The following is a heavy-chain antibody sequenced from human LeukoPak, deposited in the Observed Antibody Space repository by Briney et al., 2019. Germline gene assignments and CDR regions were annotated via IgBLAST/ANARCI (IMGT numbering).Heavy chain of an antibody. CDR2: ISAYNGNT. Sequence: GASVKVSCKASGYTFTSYGISWVRQAPGQGLEWMGWISAYNGNTNYAQKLQGRVTMTTDTSTSTAYMELRSLRSDDTAVYYCASSYYYDGSGYYYTPDCWGQGTLVTVSS. D-gene: IGHD3-22*01. J-gene: IGHJ4*02. V-gene: IGHV1-18*01. CDR1: GYTFTSYG. CDR3: ASSYYYDGSGYYYTPDC.